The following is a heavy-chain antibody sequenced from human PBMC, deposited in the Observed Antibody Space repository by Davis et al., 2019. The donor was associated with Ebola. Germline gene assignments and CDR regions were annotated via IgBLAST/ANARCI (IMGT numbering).Heavy chain of an antibody. CDR3: ARAQFPTTSDH. Sequence: ASVKVSCKASGYTFTNYGITWVRQAPGQGLEWMGWINPHNGNTNYAQNVQGRVIMTTDTATTTAYMEVGGLRSDDTAVYYCARAQFPTTSDHWGQGTLVTVPS. CDR1: GYTFTNYG. V-gene: IGHV1-18*04. CDR2: INPHNGNT. D-gene: IGHD1-1*01. J-gene: IGHJ4*02.